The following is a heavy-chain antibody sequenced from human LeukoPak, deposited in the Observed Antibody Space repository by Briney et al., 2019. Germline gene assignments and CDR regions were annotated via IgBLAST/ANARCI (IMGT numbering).Heavy chain of an antibody. CDR1: GFTFSSYG. J-gene: IGHJ6*02. CDR2: ISYDGSNK. D-gene: IGHD3-16*01. CDR3: AKRFGWTADSYYYYGMDV. V-gene: IGHV3-30*18. Sequence: GGSLRLSCAASGFTFSSYGIHWVRQAPGKGLEGVAVISYDGSNKYYADSVKGRFTISRDNSKNTLYLQMNSLRAEDTAVYYCAKRFGWTADSYYYYGMDVWGQGTTVTVSS.